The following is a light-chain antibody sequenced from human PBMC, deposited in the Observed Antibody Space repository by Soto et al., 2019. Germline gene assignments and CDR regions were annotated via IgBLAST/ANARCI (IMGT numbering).Light chain of an antibody. Sequence: EIVLTQSPGTLSLSPGERATLSCRASQSVSSSYLAWYQQKPGQAPRLLIYGASSRATGIPDRFSGSGSGTDFTLIISRLAPEDFAVYYCQQYGSSPRTFGQGTKVEIK. CDR2: GAS. J-gene: IGKJ1*01. CDR3: QQYGSSPRT. V-gene: IGKV3-20*01. CDR1: QSVSSSY.